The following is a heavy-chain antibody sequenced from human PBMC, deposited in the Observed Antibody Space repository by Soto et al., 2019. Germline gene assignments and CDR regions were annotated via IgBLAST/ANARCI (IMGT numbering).Heavy chain of an antibody. CDR3: ARNYYDSSDRDYLDY. J-gene: IGHJ4*02. V-gene: IGHV1-18*04. Sequence: ASVKVSCKASGYTFTSYGISWVRQAPGQGLGWMGWIGAYNGNTNYAPKFQGRVTMTRDTSITTAYMELSRLRSDDTAVYYCARNYYDSSDRDYLDYWGQGTPVTVSS. CDR2: IGAYNGNT. CDR1: GYTFTSYG. D-gene: IGHD3-22*01.